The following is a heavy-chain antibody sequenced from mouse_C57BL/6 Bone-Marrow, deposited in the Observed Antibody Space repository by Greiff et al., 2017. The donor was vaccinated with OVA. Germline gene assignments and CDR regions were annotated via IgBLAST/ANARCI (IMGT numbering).Heavy chain of an antibody. CDR1: GFNIKDDY. CDR3: SIHFL. V-gene: IGHV14-4*01. J-gene: IGHJ2*01. Sequence: VQLKQSGAELVRPGASVKLSCTVSGFNIKDDYIHWVKQRPEQGLEWIGWIAPENGDTEYASNFQGKATLTADPSSNTAYLQLSSLTSEDTAVYYCSIHFLWGQGTTLTVSS. CDR2: IAPENGDT.